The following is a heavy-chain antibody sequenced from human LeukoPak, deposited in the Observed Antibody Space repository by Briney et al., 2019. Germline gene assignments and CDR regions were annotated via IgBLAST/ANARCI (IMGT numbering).Heavy chain of an antibody. J-gene: IGHJ4*02. CDR3: ARETTDGKYYFDY. Sequence: PSETLSLTCTVSGGSISSGSYYWSWIRQPAGKGLEWIGRIYTSGSTNYNPSLKSRVTISADTSKNQLSLKLSSVTAADTAVYYCARETTDGKYYFDYWGQGTLVTVSS. CDR1: GGSISSGSYY. D-gene: IGHD4-17*01. CDR2: IYTSGST. V-gene: IGHV4-61*02.